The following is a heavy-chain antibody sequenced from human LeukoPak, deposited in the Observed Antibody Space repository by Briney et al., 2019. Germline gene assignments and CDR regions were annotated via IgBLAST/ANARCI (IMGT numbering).Heavy chain of an antibody. J-gene: IGHJ3*02. CDR1: GFTFSSYG. Sequence: GGSLRLSCAASGFTFSSYGMHWVRQAPGKGLEWVAFIRYDGSNKYYADSVKGRFTISRDNSKNTLYLQMNSLRAEDTAVYYCATDLWLGYCSSTSCPHGAFDIWGQGTMVTVSS. V-gene: IGHV3-30*02. CDR3: ATDLWLGYCSSTSCPHGAFDI. D-gene: IGHD2-2*03. CDR2: IRYDGSNK.